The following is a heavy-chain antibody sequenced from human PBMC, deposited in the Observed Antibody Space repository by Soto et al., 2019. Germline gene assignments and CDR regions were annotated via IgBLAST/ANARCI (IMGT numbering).Heavy chain of an antibody. CDR3: AKVYRPTHSPSHF. CDR2: ISGSGDST. D-gene: IGHD3-16*02. Sequence: PGGSLRLSCAASGFTFRSYAMNWVRQAPGKGPEWVSGISGSGDSTYHANSVKGRFTISRDNSKNTLYLQVNSLRAEDTAVYYFAKVYRPTHSPSHFWGPGALVTVSS. CDR1: GFTFRSYA. V-gene: IGHV3-23*01. J-gene: IGHJ4*02.